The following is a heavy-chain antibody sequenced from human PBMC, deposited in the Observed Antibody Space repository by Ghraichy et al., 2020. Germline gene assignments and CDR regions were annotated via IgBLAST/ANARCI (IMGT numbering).Heavy chain of an antibody. CDR3: ARLKDTATWGMDV. J-gene: IGHJ6*02. CDR1: GGSISSSSYY. D-gene: IGHD5-18*01. V-gene: IGHV4-39*01. Sequence: SETLSLTCTVSGGSISSSSYYWGWIRQPPGKGLEWIGSIYYSGSTYYNPSLKSRVTISVDTSKNQFSLKLSSVTAADTAVYYCARLKDTATWGMDVWGQGTTVTVSS. CDR2: IYYSGST.